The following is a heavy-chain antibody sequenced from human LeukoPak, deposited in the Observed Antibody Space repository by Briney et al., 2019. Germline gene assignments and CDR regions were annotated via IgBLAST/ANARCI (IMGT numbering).Heavy chain of an antibody. CDR3: ASPVAGITRRSATAILIDY. CDR2: ISYDGSNK. CDR1: GFTFSSYA. J-gene: IGHJ4*02. Sequence: GGSLRLSCAASGFTFSSYAMSWVRQAPGKGLEWVAVISYDGSNKYYADSVKGRFTISRDNSKNTLYLQMNSLRAEDTAVYYCASPVAGITRRSATAILIDYWGQGTLVTVSS. D-gene: IGHD2-21*02. V-gene: IGHV3-30-3*01.